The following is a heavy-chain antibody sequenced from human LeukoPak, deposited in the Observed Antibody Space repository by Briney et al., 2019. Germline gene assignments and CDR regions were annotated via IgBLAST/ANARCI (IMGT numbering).Heavy chain of an antibody. CDR1: EYSSTSYW. D-gene: IGHD5-24*01. V-gene: IGHV5-51*01. CDR2: IYPGDSDT. J-gene: IGHJ4*02. Sequence: GESLKISCKGSEYSSTSYWIGWVRQMPGKGLEWMGVIYPGDSDTRYSPPFQGQVTISADKSISTAYLQWSSLKASDTAMYYCARRGDGYKHEYYFDYWGQGTLVTVSS. CDR3: ARRGDGYKHEYYFDY.